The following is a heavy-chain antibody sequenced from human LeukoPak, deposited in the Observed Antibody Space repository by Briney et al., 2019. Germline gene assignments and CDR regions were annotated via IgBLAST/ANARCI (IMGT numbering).Heavy chain of an antibody. D-gene: IGHD5-18*01. J-gene: IGHJ4*02. V-gene: IGHV3-23*01. CDR2: ISSSGGST. CDR3: AKIQGYYFDY. CDR1: GFTFSSYA. Sequence: PGGSLRLSCAASGFTFSSYAMSWVRQAPGKGLEWVSAISSSGGSTYYADSVKGRFTTSRDNSKNTLYLQMNSLRAEDTAVYYCAKIQGYYFDYWGQGTLVTVSS.